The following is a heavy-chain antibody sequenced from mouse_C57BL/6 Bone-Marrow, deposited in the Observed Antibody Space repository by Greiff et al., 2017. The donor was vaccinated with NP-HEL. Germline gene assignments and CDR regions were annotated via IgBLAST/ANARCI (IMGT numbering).Heavy chain of an antibody. Sequence: EVKLMESGGGLVQPGGSLKLSCAASGFTFSDYYMYWVRQTPEKRLEWVAYISNGGGSTYYPDTVKGRFTISRDNAKNTLYLQMSRMKSEDTAMYYCARQGVAYWGQGTLVTVSA. CDR2: ISNGGGST. CDR1: GFTFSDYY. V-gene: IGHV5-12*01. J-gene: IGHJ3*01. CDR3: ARQGVAY.